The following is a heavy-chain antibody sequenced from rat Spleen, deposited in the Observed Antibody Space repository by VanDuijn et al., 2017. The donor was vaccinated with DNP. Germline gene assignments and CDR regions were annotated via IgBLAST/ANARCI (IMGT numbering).Heavy chain of an antibody. CDR1: GFTFSDYN. CDR2: VTYDGGST. Sequence: EVQLVESGGDLVQPGRSLKLSCVVSGFTFSDYNMAWVRQAPRKGLEWVATVTYDGGSTYYRDSVKGRFTISRDNAKSTLYLQMDSLRSEDTATYYCTTYYGYYYVMDAWGQGASVTVSS. V-gene: IGHV5-20*01. D-gene: IGHD1-7*01. CDR3: TTYYGYYYVMDA. J-gene: IGHJ4*01.